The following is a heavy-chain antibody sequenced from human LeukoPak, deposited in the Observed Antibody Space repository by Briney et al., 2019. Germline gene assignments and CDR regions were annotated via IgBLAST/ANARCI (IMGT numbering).Heavy chain of an antibody. V-gene: IGHV3-74*01. D-gene: IGHD6-6*01. CDR3: RHGNSSGDY. CDR2: INVDGSTT. J-gene: IGHJ4*02. CDR1: GFTFSTSW. Sequence: SGGSLRLSCAASGFTFSTSWMNWVRQAPGKGLVWVSRINVDGSTTVYADSVKGRFTISRDNAKNALYLRMNSLRAEDTAVYYCRHGNSSGDYWGQGTLVTVSS.